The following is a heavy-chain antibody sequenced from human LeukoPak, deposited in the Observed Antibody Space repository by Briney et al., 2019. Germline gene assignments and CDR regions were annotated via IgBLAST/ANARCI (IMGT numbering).Heavy chain of an antibody. Sequence: GGSLRLSCAASGFTFSSYAMHWVRQAPGKGLEWVAVISYDGSNKYYADSVKGRFTISRDNSKNTLYLQMNSLRAEDTAVYYCAKDPAARPLRLITDDALDIWGQGTMVTVSS. CDR3: AKDPAARPLRLITDDALDI. CDR1: GFTFSSYA. CDR2: ISYDGSNK. J-gene: IGHJ3*02. V-gene: IGHV3-30*04. D-gene: IGHD2-21*02.